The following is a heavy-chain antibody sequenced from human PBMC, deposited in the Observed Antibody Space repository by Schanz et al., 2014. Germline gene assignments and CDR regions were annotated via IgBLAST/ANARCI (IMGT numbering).Heavy chain of an antibody. D-gene: IGHD3-3*01. V-gene: IGHV3-21*01. J-gene: IGHJ4*02. Sequence: VRLVESGGGVVEPGGSLRLSCAASGFGFSSYSMNWVRQAPGKGLEWVSYVSRSTPDIYYADSVKGRFTMSRDNAKNSVFLQMNSLRAEDTAVYYCVRDSFFAFDYWGQGTLVTVSS. CDR1: GFGFSSYS. CDR3: VRDSFFAFDY. CDR2: VSRSTPDI.